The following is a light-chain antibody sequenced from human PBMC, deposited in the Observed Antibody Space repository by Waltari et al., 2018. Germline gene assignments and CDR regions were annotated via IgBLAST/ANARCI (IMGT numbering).Light chain of an antibody. Sequence: QSALTQPASVSGSPGQSITISCTGSSTALGSSTLVSWYQHHPEKAPNPLIYEGTARPSGLSHGFSGSKAGNTASLTISTLQAEDEADYYCFSYADGRSLVFGGGTKLTVL. J-gene: IGLJ2*01. CDR1: STALGSSTL. CDR3: FSYADGRSLV. V-gene: IGLV2-23*01. CDR2: EGT.